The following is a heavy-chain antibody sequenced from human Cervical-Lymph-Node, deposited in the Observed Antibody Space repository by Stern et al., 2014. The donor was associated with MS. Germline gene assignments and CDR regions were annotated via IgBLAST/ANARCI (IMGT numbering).Heavy chain of an antibody. CDR3: ARLSTVVDY. J-gene: IGHJ4*02. V-gene: IGHV4-59*08. CDR2: VYYSGTT. Sequence: QVQLVESGPGLVKPSETLSLTCTVSGDSISSYYWSWIRQPPGKGLEWIGHVYYSGTTYYNPPLTGRFTISVDTSKKQFSLKLNSVTAADTAVYYCARLSTVVDYWGQGTLVTVSS. D-gene: IGHD4-23*01. CDR1: GDSISSYY.